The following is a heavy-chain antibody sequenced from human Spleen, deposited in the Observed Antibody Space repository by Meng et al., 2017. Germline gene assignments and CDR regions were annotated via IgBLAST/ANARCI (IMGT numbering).Heavy chain of an antibody. Sequence: GESLKISCAASGFTFSNYWMLWVRQAPGKGLVWVSHIHSDGRTTSFADSVEGRFTISRDNAKNTLYLQMNSLRAEDTAVYYCARSAPTFLVVVAATLDYWGQGTLVTAPQ. V-gene: IGHV3-74*01. CDR1: GFTFSNYW. CDR2: IHSDGRTT. CDR3: ARSAPTFLVVVAATLDY. D-gene: IGHD2-15*01. J-gene: IGHJ4*02.